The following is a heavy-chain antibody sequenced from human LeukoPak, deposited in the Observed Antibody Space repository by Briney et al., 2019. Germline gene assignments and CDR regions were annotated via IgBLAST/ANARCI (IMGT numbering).Heavy chain of an antibody. V-gene: IGHV5-51*01. Sequence: GESLKISCKGSGYSFTSYWIGWVRQMPGKGLEWMGIIYPGDSDTRYSPSFQGQVTISADKSISTAYLQWSSLKASDTAMYYCARQEPVGVRAHYYYYYGMDVWGQGTTVTVSS. CDR1: GYSFTSYW. D-gene: IGHD1-14*01. CDR3: ARQEPVGVRAHYYYYYGMDV. CDR2: IYPGDSDT. J-gene: IGHJ6*02.